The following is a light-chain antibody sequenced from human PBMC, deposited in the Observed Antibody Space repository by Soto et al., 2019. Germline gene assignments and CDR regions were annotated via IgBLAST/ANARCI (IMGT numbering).Light chain of an antibody. CDR1: SSNIGSNT. CDR2: SNN. Sequence: QSVLTPPPSASGTPGQRVTISCSGSSSNIGSNTVNWYQQLPGTAPKLFIYSNNQRPSGVPDRFSGSKSGTSASLAISGLQSEDEADYYCAVWDDSLNGVVFGGGTKLTVL. J-gene: IGLJ2*01. V-gene: IGLV1-44*01. CDR3: AVWDDSLNGVV.